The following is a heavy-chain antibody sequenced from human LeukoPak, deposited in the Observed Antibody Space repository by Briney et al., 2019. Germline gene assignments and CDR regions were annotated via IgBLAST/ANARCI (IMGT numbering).Heavy chain of an antibody. V-gene: IGHV4-39*01. D-gene: IGHD4-17*01. CDR1: GGSISSSSYY. Sequence: SETLSLTCTVSGGSISSSSYYWGWIRQPPGKGLEWIGSIYYSGSTYYNPSLKSRVTISVDTSKNQFSLKLSSVTAADTAVYYCVVRYGDYLSMDVWGKGTTVTISS. CDR3: VVRYGDYLSMDV. J-gene: IGHJ6*03. CDR2: IYYSGST.